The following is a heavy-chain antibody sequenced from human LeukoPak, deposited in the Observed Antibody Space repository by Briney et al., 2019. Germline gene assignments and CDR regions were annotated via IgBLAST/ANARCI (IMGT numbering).Heavy chain of an antibody. J-gene: IGHJ5*02. Sequence: PGGSLRLSCAASGFTFSSYSMNWVRQAPGKGLEWVSSISSSSSYIYYADSVKGRFTISRDNAKNSLYLQMNSLRAEDTAVYYCARMSLAGTLTNWFDPWGQGTLVTVSS. D-gene: IGHD6-19*01. V-gene: IGHV3-21*01. CDR3: ARMSLAGTLTNWFDP. CDR1: GFTFSSYS. CDR2: ISSSSSYI.